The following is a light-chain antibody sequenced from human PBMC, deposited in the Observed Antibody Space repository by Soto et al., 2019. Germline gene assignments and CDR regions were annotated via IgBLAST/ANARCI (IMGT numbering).Light chain of an antibody. Sequence: QSVLTQPASVSGSPGQSITISCTGTSSDVGSYNLVSWYQQHPGKAPKLMIYEGSKRPSGVSNRFSGSKSGNTASLTISGLQAEDAADYYCCSYAGSSTFMFGIGTKLTVL. V-gene: IGLV2-23*01. CDR3: CSYAGSSTFM. CDR1: SSDVGSYNL. CDR2: EGS. J-gene: IGLJ1*01.